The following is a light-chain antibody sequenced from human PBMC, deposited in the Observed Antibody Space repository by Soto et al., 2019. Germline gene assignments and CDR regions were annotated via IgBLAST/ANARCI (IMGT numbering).Light chain of an antibody. CDR1: QSISSY. CDR2: AAS. CDR3: QQSYSTPYT. V-gene: IGKV1-39*01. Sequence: DIQRTQSPSSLSASVGDRVTITCRASQSISSYLNWYQQKPGKAPKLLIYAASSLQSGVPSRFSGSGSGTDFTLTISSLQPEDFATYYCQQSYSTPYTFGQGNKVDIK. J-gene: IGKJ2*01.